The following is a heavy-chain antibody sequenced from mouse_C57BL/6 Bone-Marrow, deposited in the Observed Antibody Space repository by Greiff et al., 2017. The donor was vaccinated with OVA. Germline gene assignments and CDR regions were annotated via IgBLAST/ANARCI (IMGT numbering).Heavy chain of an antibody. CDR1: GFTIKDDY. CDR3: TTGDAMDY. CDR2: IDPENGDT. Sequence: EVQLVESGAELVRPGASVKLSCTASGFTIKDDYMHWVKQRPEQGLEWIGWIDPENGDTEYASKFQGKATITADTSSNTAYLQLSSLTSEDTAVYYCTTGDAMDYWGQGTSVTVSS. J-gene: IGHJ4*01. V-gene: IGHV14-4*01.